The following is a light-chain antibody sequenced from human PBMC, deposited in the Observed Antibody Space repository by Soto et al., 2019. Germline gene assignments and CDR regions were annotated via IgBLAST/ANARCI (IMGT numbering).Light chain of an antibody. V-gene: IGKV3-20*01. CDR1: QSLITRY. Sequence: EIVLTQSPGTLSLFPGERATLSCRASQSLITRYLAWYQQKPGQAPRLLIYGASSRATCIPDRFSGSGSGTDFTLTISRLEPEDFAVYSCQQYGTSPTFGQGTRLDIK. CDR3: QQYGTSPT. J-gene: IGKJ5*01. CDR2: GAS.